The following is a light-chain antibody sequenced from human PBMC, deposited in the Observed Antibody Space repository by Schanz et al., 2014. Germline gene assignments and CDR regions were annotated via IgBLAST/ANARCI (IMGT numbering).Light chain of an antibody. CDR1: SSDVGSYNL. V-gene: IGLV2-14*02. CDR3: NSYAGSNNWV. CDR2: EVS. J-gene: IGLJ3*02. Sequence: QSALTQPASVSGSPGQSITISCTGTSSDVGSYNLVSWYQQHPGKAPKLMIYEVSKRPSGVSTRFSGSKSGNTASLTVSGLQAEDEADYYCNSYAGSNNWVFGGGTKLTVL.